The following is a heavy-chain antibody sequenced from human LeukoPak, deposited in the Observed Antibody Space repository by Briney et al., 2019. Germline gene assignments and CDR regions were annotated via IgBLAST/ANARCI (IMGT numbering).Heavy chain of an antibody. CDR3: ARVYCSSTNCYFYYMDV. CDR1: GFTFDDYA. Sequence: PGGSLRLSCAASGFTFDDYAVSWVCQPPGKGLGWVSGINWSGGSTGYADSVKGRFTISRDNAKNSLYLQMNSLSAEDTALYYCARVYCSSTNCYFYYMDVWGKGTTVTVSS. CDR2: INWSGGST. V-gene: IGHV3-20*04. J-gene: IGHJ6*03. D-gene: IGHD2-2*01.